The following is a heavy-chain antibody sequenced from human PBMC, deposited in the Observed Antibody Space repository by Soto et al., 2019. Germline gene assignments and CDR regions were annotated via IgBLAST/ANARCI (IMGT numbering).Heavy chain of an antibody. V-gene: IGHV1-69*01. D-gene: IGHD1-26*01. CDR3: AKDRRADWESYYYSAMDV. Sequence: QVQLVQSGAEVKKPGSSVKVSCKASGGTFSSFTISWVQQAPGQGLEWMGGIIPIYGTANYAQKIQGRVTITADASKRTAYMELSSLRSEDTAVYYCAKDRRADWESYYYSAMDVWGQGTTVTVSS. J-gene: IGHJ6*01. CDR2: IIPIYGTA. CDR1: GGTFSSFT.